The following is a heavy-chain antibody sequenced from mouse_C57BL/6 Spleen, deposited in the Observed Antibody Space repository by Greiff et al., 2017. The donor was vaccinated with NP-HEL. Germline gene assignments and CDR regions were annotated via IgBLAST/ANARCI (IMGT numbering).Heavy chain of an antibody. CDR1: GFTFSSYA. J-gene: IGHJ3*01. Sequence: DVMLVESGEGLVKPGGSLKLSCAASGFTFSSYAMSWVRQTPEKRLEWVAYISSGGDYIYYADTVKGRFTISRDNARNTLYLQMSSLKSEDTAMYYCARHGYYGGFAYWGQGTLVTVSA. D-gene: IGHD2-3*01. CDR2: ISSGGDYI. V-gene: IGHV5S21*01. CDR3: ARHGYYGGFAY.